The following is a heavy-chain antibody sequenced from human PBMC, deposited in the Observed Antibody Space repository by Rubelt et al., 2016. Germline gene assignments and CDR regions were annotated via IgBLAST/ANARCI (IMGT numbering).Heavy chain of an antibody. V-gene: IGHV3-66*01. CDR2: IYSGGAT. CDR1: GFTFSTYA. J-gene: IGHJ4*02. Sequence: EVQLVEAGGGLVQPGGSLRLSCSASGFTFSTYAMHWVRQAPGKGLEWVSVIYSGGATYYADSVTGGFTISRDNSKNTLYLEMNSLRVEDTAVYYCAKKGDASISFDDWGQGALVSVSS. D-gene: IGHD2-2*01. CDR3: AKKGDASISFDD.